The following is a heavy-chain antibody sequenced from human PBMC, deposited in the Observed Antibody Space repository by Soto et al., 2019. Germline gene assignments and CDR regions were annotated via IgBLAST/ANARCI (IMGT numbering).Heavy chain of an antibody. J-gene: IGHJ3*02. CDR3: ARKDLRWGAFDI. Sequence: QVQLVESGGGVVQPGGSLRLSCAASGFTFSSYGMHWVRQAPGKGLEWVAVIWYDGSNKYYADSVKGRFTISRDNSKNTLYLQMNSLRAEDTAVYYCARKDLRWGAFDIWGQGTMVTVSS. CDR2: IWYDGSNK. D-gene: IGHD5-12*01. CDR1: GFTFSSYG. V-gene: IGHV3-33*01.